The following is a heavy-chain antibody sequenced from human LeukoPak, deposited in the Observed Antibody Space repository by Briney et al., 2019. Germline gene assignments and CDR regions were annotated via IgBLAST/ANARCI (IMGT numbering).Heavy chain of an antibody. CDR2: IIPIFGTA. CDR1: GGTFSSYA. Sequence: SVKVSCKASGGTFSSYAISWVRQAPGQGLEWMGGIIPIFGTANYAQKFQGRVTITADESTSTAYMELSSLRTEDTAVYYCATPASGSDAYGMDVWGQGTTVTVSS. V-gene: IGHV1-69*01. J-gene: IGHJ6*02. CDR3: ATPASGSDAYGMDV. D-gene: IGHD4-23*01.